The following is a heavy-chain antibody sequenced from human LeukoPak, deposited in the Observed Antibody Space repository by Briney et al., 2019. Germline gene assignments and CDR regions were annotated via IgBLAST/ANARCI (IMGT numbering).Heavy chain of an antibody. CDR1: GFTFSSYS. V-gene: IGHV3-21*01. CDR2: ISSSSSYI. Sequence: PGGSLRLSCAASGFTFSSYSMNWVRQAPGKGLEWVSSISSSSSYIYYADSVKGRFTISRDNAKNALYLQMNSLRPEDTAVYYCARTVTLEIRAFDIWGQGTMVTVSS. J-gene: IGHJ3*02. CDR3: ARTVTLEIRAFDI. D-gene: IGHD4-17*01.